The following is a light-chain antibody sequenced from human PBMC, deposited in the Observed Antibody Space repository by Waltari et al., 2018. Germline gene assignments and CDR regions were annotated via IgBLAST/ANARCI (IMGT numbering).Light chain of an antibody. CDR2: KAS. Sequence: DIQITQSPSTLSASVGHRVTISCRASESVSSWLAWYQQRPGKAPRLLIYKASRLESGVPSRFSGSGSGTEFTLTITSLQPDDFATYYCQQYDTFSATFGPGTTVEI. CDR3: QQYDTFSAT. V-gene: IGKV1-5*03. CDR1: ESVSSW. J-gene: IGKJ1*01.